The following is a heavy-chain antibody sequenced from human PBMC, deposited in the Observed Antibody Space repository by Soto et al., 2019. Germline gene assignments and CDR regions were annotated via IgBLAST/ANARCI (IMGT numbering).Heavy chain of an antibody. CDR1: GGSFSGYY. J-gene: IGHJ6*03. CDR3: ARYAKFSSLRPDPLTSYYYYYMDV. CDR2: INHSGST. V-gene: IGHV4-34*01. D-gene: IGHD3-16*01. Sequence: SETLSLTCAVYGGSFSGYYWSWIRQPPGKGLEWIGEINHSGSTNYNPSLKSRVTISVDTSKNQFSLKLSSVTAADTAVYYCARYAKFSSLRPDPLTSYYYYYMDVWGKGTTVTVSS.